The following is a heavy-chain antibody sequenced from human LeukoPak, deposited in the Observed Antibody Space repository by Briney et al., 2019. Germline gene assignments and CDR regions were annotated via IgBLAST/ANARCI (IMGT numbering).Heavy chain of an antibody. J-gene: IGHJ4*02. CDR3: ARGFRGPNFDY. V-gene: IGHV4-30-4*07. CDR1: GGSINTSDYS. D-gene: IGHD3-10*01. Sequence: PSETLSLTCAVSGGSINTSDYSWSWIRQPPGKGLEWIGYIYYTGSTYYNPSLKSRVTISGDTSKNQFSLKLSSVTAADTAVYYCARGFRGPNFDYWGQGTLATVSS. CDR2: IYYTGST.